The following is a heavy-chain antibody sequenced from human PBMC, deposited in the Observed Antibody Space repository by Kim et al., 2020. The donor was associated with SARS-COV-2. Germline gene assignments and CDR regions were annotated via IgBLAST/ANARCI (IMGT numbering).Heavy chain of an antibody. CDR3: ARAIAARVY. D-gene: IGHD6-6*01. J-gene: IGHJ4*02. CDR1: GFTFSSYA. Sequence: GGSLRLSCAASGFTFSSYAMHWVRQAPGKGLERVAVISYDGSNKYYVDSVKGRFTISRDNSKNTLYLQMNSLRAEDTAVYYCARAIAARVYWGQGNLVTV. V-gene: IGHV3-30*04. CDR2: ISYDGSNK.